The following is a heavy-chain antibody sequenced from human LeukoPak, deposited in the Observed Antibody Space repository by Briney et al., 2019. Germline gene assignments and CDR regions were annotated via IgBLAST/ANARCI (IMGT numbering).Heavy chain of an antibody. CDR2: IYYSGST. J-gene: IGHJ4*02. CDR3: ARYRGANGYYFDY. V-gene: IGHV4-61*01. Sequence: PSETLSLTCTVSGYSISSGYYWSWIRQPPGKGLEWIGYIYYSGSTNYNPSLKSRVTISVDTSKNQFSLKLSSVTAADTAVYYCARYRGANGYYFDYWGQGTLVTVSS. CDR1: GYSISSGYY. D-gene: IGHD3-10*01.